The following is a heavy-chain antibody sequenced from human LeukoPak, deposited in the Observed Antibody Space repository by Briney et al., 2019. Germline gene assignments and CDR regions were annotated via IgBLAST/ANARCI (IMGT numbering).Heavy chain of an antibody. D-gene: IGHD2-2*01. CDR2: FDPEDGET. Sequence: ASVKVSCKVFGYTLTELSMHWVRQAPGKGLEWMGGFDPEDGETIYAQKFQGRVTMTEDTSTDTAYMELSSLRSEDTAVYYCASPRYCSSTSCLYYYYGMDVWGQGTTVTVSS. J-gene: IGHJ6*02. CDR3: ASPRYCSSTSCLYYYYGMDV. CDR1: GYTLTELS. V-gene: IGHV1-24*01.